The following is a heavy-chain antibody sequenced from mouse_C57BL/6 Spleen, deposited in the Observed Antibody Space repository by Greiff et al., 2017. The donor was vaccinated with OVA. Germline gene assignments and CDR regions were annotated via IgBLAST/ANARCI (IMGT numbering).Heavy chain of an antibody. CDR2: ISNGGGST. CDR1: GSTFSDYY. CDR3: AYDYDGYAMDY. Sequence: EVQGVESGGGLVQPGGSLKLSCAASGSTFSDYYMYWVRQTPEKRLEWVAYISNGGGSTYYPDTVKGRFTISRDNAKNTLYLQMSRLKSEDTAMYYCAYDYDGYAMDYWGQGTSVTVSS. V-gene: IGHV5-12*01. D-gene: IGHD2-4*01. J-gene: IGHJ4*01.